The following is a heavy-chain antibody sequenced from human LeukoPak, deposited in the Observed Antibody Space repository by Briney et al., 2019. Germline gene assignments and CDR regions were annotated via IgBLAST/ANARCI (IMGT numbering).Heavy chain of an antibody. CDR1: GYTFTSYD. V-gene: IGHV1-8*01. CDR3: ARGRTRSRYFDY. CDR2: MNPNSGNT. Sequence: VKVSCKASGYTFTSYDINWVRQATGQGLEWMGWMNPNSGNTGYVENFQGRVTMTRNTSISTAYMELSSLRSEDTAVYFCARGRTRSRYFDYWGQGTLVTVSS. J-gene: IGHJ4*02. D-gene: IGHD1-1*01.